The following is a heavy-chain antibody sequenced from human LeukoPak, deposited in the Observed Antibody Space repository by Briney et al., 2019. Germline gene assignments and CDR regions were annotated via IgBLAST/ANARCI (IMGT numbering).Heavy chain of an antibody. CDR2: IYHSGTT. V-gene: IGHV4-39*07. CDR1: GGSIISSDYH. Sequence: PSETLSLTCTVSGGSIISSDYHWGWVRQPPGKGLEWIGYIYHSGTTYYNPSLQSRVTMLVDTSKNQFSLKLSSVTAVDTAVYYCARKENVYYYFDYWGQGTLVTVSS. CDR3: ARKENVYYYFDY. D-gene: IGHD3-10*01. J-gene: IGHJ4*02.